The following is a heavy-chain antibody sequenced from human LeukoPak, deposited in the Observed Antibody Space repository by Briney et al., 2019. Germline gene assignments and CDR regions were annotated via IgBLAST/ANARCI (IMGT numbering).Heavy chain of an antibody. CDR2: ISSSGTTI. V-gene: IGHV3-48*03. CDR1: GFTFSSYE. D-gene: IGHD5-12*01. J-gene: IGHJ6*03. Sequence: GGSLRLSCAASGFTFSSYEMNWVRQAPGKGLEWVSYISSSGTTIYYADSVKGRFTISRDNAKNSLYLQMNSLRAEDTAFYYCARSPAADIVVTKIRGHYMDVWGKGTTVTVSS. CDR3: ARSPAADIVVTKIRGHYMDV.